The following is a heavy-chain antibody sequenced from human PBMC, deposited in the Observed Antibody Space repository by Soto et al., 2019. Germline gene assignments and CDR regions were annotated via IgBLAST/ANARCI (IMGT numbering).Heavy chain of an antibody. CDR2: INAGNGNT. CDR3: AKASGYSLYDY. J-gene: IGHJ4*02. Sequence: ASVKVSCKASGYTFTSYAMHWVRQAPGQRLEWMGWINAGNGNTKYSQKFQGRVTITRDTSASTAYMELSSLGSEDTAAYYCAKASGYSLYDYWGQGTLVTVSS. D-gene: IGHD3-3*01. V-gene: IGHV1-3*01. CDR1: GYTFTSYA.